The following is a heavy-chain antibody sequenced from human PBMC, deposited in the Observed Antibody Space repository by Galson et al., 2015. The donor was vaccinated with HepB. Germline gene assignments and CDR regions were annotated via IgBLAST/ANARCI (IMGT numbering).Heavy chain of an antibody. Sequence: SLRLSCAASGFPFSRYSMHWVRQAPGKGLEWVGIISFDESKKYYADSVKGRFTISRDNSKNTLFLQMNSLRHEDTAMYHCATEWTDRGSYYAFDYWGQGTLVTVSS. CDR2: ISFDESKK. J-gene: IGHJ4*02. V-gene: IGHV3-30*04. CDR3: ATEWTDRGSYYAFDY. CDR1: GFPFSRYS. D-gene: IGHD3-22*01.